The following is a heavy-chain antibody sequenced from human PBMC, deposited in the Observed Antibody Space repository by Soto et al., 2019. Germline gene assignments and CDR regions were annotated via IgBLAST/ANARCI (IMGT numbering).Heavy chain of an antibody. CDR3: AKDRGYSYGWGGMDV. V-gene: IGHV3-30*18. CDR2: ISYDGSNK. CDR1: GFTFSSYG. D-gene: IGHD5-18*01. Sequence: GGSLRLSCAASGFTFSSYGMHWFRQAPGQGLEWVAGISYDGSNKYYADSVKGRFTISRDNSKNTLYLQMNSLRAEDTAVHYCAKDRGYSYGWGGMDVWGQGTTVTVSS. J-gene: IGHJ6*02.